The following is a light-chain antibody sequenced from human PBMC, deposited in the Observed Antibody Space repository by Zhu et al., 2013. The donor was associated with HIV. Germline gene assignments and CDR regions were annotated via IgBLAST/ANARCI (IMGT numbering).Light chain of an antibody. CDR3: QQYGISPLT. V-gene: IGKV3-20*01. J-gene: IGKJ4*01. CDR1: QSISSN. CDR2: GAS. Sequence: EIVMTQSTATLSVSPGARATLSCRASQSISSNLAWYLQKPGQAPRLLIFGASSRDNGIPDRFSGSGSGTEFSLSISRLEPEDFAVYYCQQYGISPLTFGGGTTVEIK.